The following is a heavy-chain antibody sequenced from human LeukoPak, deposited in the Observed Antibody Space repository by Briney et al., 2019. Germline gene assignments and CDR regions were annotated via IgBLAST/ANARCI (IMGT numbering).Heavy chain of an antibody. CDR3: ARHAYCGGDCFGGAFEI. CDR2: VYYSGST. CDR1: GGSISYYY. J-gene: IGHJ3*02. V-gene: IGHV4-59*08. D-gene: IGHD2-21*02. Sequence: SETLSLTCTVSGGSISYYYWSWIRQPPGKGLEWIGYVYYSGSTSYNPSLKSRVTISLDTSKHQFSLKLNSVTAADTAVYDCARHAYCGGDCFGGAFEIWGQGTMVTVSS.